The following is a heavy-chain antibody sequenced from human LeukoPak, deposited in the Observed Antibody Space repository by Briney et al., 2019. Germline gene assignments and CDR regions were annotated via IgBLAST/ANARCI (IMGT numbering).Heavy chain of an antibody. CDR3: TVGGYRYGLDAFDI. CDR2: IRSTANSYAT. V-gene: IGHV3-73*01. D-gene: IGHD5-18*01. CDR1: GFTFSDSA. J-gene: IGHJ3*02. Sequence: PGGSLRLSCAASGFTFSDSALHWVRQASGKGLEWVGRIRSTANSYATAYDVSVKGRFTISRDDSKDTASLQMNNLKTEGTAVYYCTVGGYRYGLDAFDIWGQGTMVTVSS.